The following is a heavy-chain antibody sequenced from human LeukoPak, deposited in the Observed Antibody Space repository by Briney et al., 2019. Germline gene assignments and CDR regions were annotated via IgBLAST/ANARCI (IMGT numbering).Heavy chain of an antibody. V-gene: IGHV4-4*07. CDR1: GGSISSYY. CDR2: IYTSGST. Sequence: SETLSLTCTVSGGSISSYYWSWIRQPAGKGLEWIGRIYTSGSTNYNPSLKSRVTMSVDTSKNQFSLKLSSVTAADTAVYYCARGEHGVYYDSSGGGVFYWFDPWGQGTLVTVSS. J-gene: IGHJ5*02. D-gene: IGHD3-22*01. CDR3: ARGEHGVYYDSSGGGVFYWFDP.